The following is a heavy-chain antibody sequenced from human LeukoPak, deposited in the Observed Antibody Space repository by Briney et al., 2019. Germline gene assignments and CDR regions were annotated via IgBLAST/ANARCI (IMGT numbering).Heavy chain of an antibody. CDR1: GGSFSGYY. D-gene: IGHD2-2*01. CDR3: ARRGYCSSTSCSSYYYGMDV. V-gene: IGHV4-34*01. J-gene: IGHJ6*02. Sequence: SETLSLTCAVYGGSFSGYYWSWIRPPPGKGLEWIGEINHSGSTNYNPSLKSRVTISVDTSKNQFSLKLSSVTAADTAVYYCARRGYCSSTSCSSYYYGMDVWGQGTTVTVSS. CDR2: INHSGST.